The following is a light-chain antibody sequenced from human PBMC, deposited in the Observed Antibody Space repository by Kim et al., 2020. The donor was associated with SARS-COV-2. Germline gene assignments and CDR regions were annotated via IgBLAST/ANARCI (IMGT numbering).Light chain of an antibody. V-gene: IGLV2-14*03. CDR3: TSYTGADTGV. CDR1: ISLVSTYNY. CDR2: DVS. Sequence: GRSVTRSWTGTISLVSTYNYASWYQQPPDKAPKLIIYDVSYRPSGVSTRFSGSKSGSTASLAISGLQATNGADYSCTSYTGADTGVFGGGTRLTVL. J-gene: IGLJ2*01.